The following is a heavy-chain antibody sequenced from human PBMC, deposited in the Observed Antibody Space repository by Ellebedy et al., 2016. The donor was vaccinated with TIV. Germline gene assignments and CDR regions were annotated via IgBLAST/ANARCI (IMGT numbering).Heavy chain of an antibody. CDR3: AREGSSDYYYYYMDV. J-gene: IGHJ6*03. V-gene: IGHV1-8*01. D-gene: IGHD6-6*01. CDR2: MNPNSGNT. Sequence: ASVKVSXXASGYTFTSYDINWVRQATGQGLEWMGWMNPNSGNTGYAQKFQGRVTMTRNTSISTAYMELSSLRSEDTAVYYCAREGSSDYYYYYMDVWGKGTTVTVSS. CDR1: GYTFTSYD.